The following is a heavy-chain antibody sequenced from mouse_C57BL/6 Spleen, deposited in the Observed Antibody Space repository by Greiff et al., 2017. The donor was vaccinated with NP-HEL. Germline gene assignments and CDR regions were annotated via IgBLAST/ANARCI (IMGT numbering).Heavy chain of an antibody. J-gene: IGHJ3*01. Sequence: EVQLVESGPELVKPGASVKISCKASGYSFTGYYMNWVKQSPEKSLEWIGEINPSTGGTTYNQKFKAKATLTVDKSSSTAYMQLKSLTSEDSAVYYCARTHYYGRGFAYWGQGTLVTVSA. D-gene: IGHD1-1*01. CDR1: GYSFTGYY. CDR3: ARTHYYGRGFAY. V-gene: IGHV1-42*01. CDR2: INPSTGGT.